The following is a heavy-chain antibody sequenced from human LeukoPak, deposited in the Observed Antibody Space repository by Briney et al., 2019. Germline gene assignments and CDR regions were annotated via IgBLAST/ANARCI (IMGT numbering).Heavy chain of an antibody. Sequence: PSETLSLTCTVSGGSISSYYWSWVRQPPGKGREWIGYIYYSGSTNYNPSLKSRVTISVDTSKNQFSLKLSSVTAADTAVYYCAREGRYYDSSHFDYWGQGTLVTVSS. CDR3: AREGRYYDSSHFDY. CDR2: IYYSGST. D-gene: IGHD3-22*01. CDR1: GGSISSYY. V-gene: IGHV4-59*01. J-gene: IGHJ4*02.